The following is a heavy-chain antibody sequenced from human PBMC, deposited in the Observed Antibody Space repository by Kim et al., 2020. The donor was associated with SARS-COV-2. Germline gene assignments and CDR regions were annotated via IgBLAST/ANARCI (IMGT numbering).Heavy chain of an antibody. V-gene: IGHV4-39*07. J-gene: IGHJ4*02. CDR3: ARDVLAVAGLFDY. D-gene: IGHD6-19*01. Sequence: YNPSLKVRVTISVDTSKNQFSLKLSSVTAADTAVYYCARDVLAVAGLFDYWGQGTLVTVSS.